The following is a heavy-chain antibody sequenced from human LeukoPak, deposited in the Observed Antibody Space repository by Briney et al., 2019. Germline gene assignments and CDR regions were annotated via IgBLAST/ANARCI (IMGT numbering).Heavy chain of an antibody. CDR3: ARASPNGYSYGPDLY. J-gene: IGHJ4*02. D-gene: IGHD5-18*01. CDR1: GYTFTNYY. V-gene: IGHV1-46*01. Sequence: ASVKVSCKASGYTFTNYYIHWVRQAPGQGLECMGIINPSGGSTSYAQKFQGRVTMTRDMSTSTVYMELSSLRSEDTAVYYCARASPNGYSYGPDLYWGQGTLVTVSS. CDR2: INPSGGST.